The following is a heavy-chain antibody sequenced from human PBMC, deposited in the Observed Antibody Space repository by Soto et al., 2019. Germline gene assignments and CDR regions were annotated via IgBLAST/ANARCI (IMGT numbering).Heavy chain of an antibody. D-gene: IGHD2-15*01. CDR3: TPDCSGGSCYAYYYGMDV. V-gene: IGHV3-15*07. Sequence: GGSLRLSCAASGFTFSNAWMNWVRQAPGKGLEWVGRIKSKTDGGTTDYAAPVKGRFTISRDDSKNTQYLQMNSLKTEDTAVNYCTPDCSGGSCYAYYYGMDVWGQGTTVTVSS. CDR1: GFTFSNAW. J-gene: IGHJ6*02. CDR2: IKSKTDGGTT.